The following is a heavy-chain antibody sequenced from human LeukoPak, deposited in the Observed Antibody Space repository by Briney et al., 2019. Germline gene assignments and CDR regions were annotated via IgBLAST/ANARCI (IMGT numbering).Heavy chain of an antibody. CDR1: GYTLTAYY. CDR2: IIPNSGGT. D-gene: IGHD1-1*01. CDR3: ARAQGWERPLDY. V-gene: IGHV1-2*02. J-gene: IGHJ4*02. Sequence: ASVKVSCKASGYTLTAYYMYWVRQAPGQGLEWMGWIIPNSGGTKYAQKFQGRVNMTRDTSINTAYMELNRLTSDDTAVYYCARAQGWERPLDYWGQGTLVTVSS.